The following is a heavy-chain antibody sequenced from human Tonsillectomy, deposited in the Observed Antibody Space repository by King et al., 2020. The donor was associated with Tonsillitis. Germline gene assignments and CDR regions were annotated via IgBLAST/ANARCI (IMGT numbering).Heavy chain of an antibody. V-gene: IGHV3-9*01. J-gene: IGHJ4*02. D-gene: IGHD1-26*01. CDR3: AKDTVGANGYFVY. CDR1: GFTFEDYA. CDR2: ISWNSGSI. Sequence: VQLVESGGGLVQPGRSLRLSCAASGFTFEDYAMHWVRQAPGKGLEWVSGISWNSGSIAFADSVKGRFTISRDNAKNCLYLQMNTLRAEDTAVYYCAKDTVGANGYFVYWGQGTLVTVSS.